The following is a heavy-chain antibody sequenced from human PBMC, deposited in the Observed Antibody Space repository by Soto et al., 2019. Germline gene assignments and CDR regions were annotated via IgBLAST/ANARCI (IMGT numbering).Heavy chain of an antibody. Sequence: HPXGSRILSFIASGFTFSSYSMPWVRQAPGEGLEWFSALGDAGGKSPYYADSVEGRFAISGDNSINTAYLQMSSLRAEDTAVYYCARDAVYGDGLWVAGFWGQGTLVTVSS. V-gene: IGHV3-23*01. D-gene: IGHD4-17*01. CDR2: LGDAGGKSP. J-gene: IGHJ4*01. CDR3: ARDAVYGDGLWVAGF. CDR1: GFTFSSYS.